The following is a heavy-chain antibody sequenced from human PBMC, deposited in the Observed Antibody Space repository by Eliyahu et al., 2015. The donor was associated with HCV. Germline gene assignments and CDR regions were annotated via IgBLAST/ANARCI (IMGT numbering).Heavy chain of an antibody. Sequence: EVQLLESGGGLVQPGGSLXLSCAASGFTFSSYAMXWVRQAPGKGLEWVSAIXGSGGSTYYADSVKGRFTISRDNSKNTLYLQMNSLRAEDTAVYYCAKRGRLAAAGYYGMDVWGQGTTVTVSS. D-gene: IGHD6-13*01. V-gene: IGHV3-23*01. CDR3: AKRGRLAAAGYYGMDV. J-gene: IGHJ6*02. CDR2: IXGSGGST. CDR1: GFTFSSYA.